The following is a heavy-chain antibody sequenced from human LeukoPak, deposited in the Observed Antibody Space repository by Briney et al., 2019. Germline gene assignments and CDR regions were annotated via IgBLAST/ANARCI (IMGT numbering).Heavy chain of an antibody. V-gene: IGHV4-59*08. Sequence: SETLSLTCTVSGGSISSYYWSWIRQPPGKGLEWIGYIYYSGSTNYNPSLKSRVTISLDTSKNQFSLKLSSVTAADTAVYYCARQVVSVRGRYLDLWGRGTLVTVSS. CDR2: IYYSGST. CDR1: GGSISSYY. CDR3: ARQVVSVRGRYLDL. J-gene: IGHJ2*01. D-gene: IGHD3-10*01.